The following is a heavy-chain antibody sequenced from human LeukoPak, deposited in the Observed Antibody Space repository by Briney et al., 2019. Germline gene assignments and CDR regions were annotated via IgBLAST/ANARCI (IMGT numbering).Heavy chain of an antibody. D-gene: IGHD3-22*01. CDR3: ARLNYYDSSGHYFKEYYFDY. V-gene: IGHV4-4*07. CDR2: IYTSGST. CDR1: GSSISSYY. Sequence: PSETLSLTCTVSGSSISSYYWSWIRQPAGKGLEWIGRIYTSGSTNYNPSLESRVTMSVDTSKNQFSLKLSSVTAADTAVYYCARLNYYDSSGHYFKEYYFDYWGQGTLVTVSS. J-gene: IGHJ4*02.